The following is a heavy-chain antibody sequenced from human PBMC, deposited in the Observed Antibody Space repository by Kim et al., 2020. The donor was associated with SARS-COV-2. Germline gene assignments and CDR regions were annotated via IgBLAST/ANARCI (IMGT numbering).Heavy chain of an antibody. J-gene: IGHJ5*02. Sequence: ASVKLSCKASGYTFTSYDINWVRQATGQGLEWLGWMNPNSGNTGYAEKFRGRVTMTREISTSTAYMELSSLTSEDTAVYYCTRHRSGHNDNWFDPWGQGTLVTVSS. CDR3: TRHRSGHNDNWFDP. D-gene: IGHD6-19*01. CDR2: MNPNSGNT. V-gene: IGHV1-8*01. CDR1: GYTFTSYD.